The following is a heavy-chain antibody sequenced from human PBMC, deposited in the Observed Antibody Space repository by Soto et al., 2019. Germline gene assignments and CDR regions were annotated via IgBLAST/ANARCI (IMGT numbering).Heavy chain of an antibody. Sequence: GGSLRLSCAASGFTFSSYSMNWVRQAPGKGLEWVSHISTSSRTIYYADSVKGRFTISRDNAKNSLYLQWSSLKASDAAMYYCVRMGFSGGGYPSYYYYGMDIWGQGTTVTVSS. CDR3: VRMGFSGGGYPSYYYYGMDI. V-gene: IGHV3-48*01. J-gene: IGHJ6*02. CDR2: ISTSSRTI. D-gene: IGHD5-12*01. CDR1: GFTFSSYS.